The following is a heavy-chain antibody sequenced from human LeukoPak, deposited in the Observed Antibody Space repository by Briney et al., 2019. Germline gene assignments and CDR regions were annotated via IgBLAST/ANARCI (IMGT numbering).Heavy chain of an antibody. CDR2: IDYSGST. CDR1: GGTFRSYY. CDR3: ARRVSYRNCLDH. V-gene: IGHV4-59*08. D-gene: IGHD1-26*01. Sequence: PSETLSLTCAVSGGTFRSYYWSWIRQPPGKALEYIGYIDYSGSTNYNPSLRSRVAISVDTSKNQFSLKLSSVTAADTAVYNCARRVSYRNCLDHWGQGTLVTVSS. J-gene: IGHJ5*02.